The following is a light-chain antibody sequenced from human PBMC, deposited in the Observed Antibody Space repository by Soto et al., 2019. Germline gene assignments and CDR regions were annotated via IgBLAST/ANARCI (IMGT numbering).Light chain of an antibody. V-gene: IGKV1-39*01. Sequence: DIQLTQPPSSLSASVGDRVTITCRASQSISSYLNWYQQKPGKAPKLLIYAASSLQSGVPSRFSGSGSGTDFTLTISMLHQEDFATYYSQQSYCPRRTFGQGTKVDI. CDR2: AAS. J-gene: IGKJ1*01. CDR3: QQSYCPRRT. CDR1: QSISSY.